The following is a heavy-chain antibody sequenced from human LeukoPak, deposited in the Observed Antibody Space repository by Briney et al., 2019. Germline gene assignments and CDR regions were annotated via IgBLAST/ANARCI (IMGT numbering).Heavy chain of an antibody. D-gene: IGHD3-10*01. CDR3: AKAAYGSESYYDPFDY. J-gene: IGHJ4*02. Sequence: GGSLRLSCAASGFTLSSYEMNWVRQAPGKGLEWVSYMSSSGNSKHYADSVKGRFTISRDNSKNTLYLQMNSLRAEDTAVYYCAKAAYGSESYYDPFDYWGQGTLVTVSS. V-gene: IGHV3-48*03. CDR2: MSSSGNSK. CDR1: GFTLSSYE.